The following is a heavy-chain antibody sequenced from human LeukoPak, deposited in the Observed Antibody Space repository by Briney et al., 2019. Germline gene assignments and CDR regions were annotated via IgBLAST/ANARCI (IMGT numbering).Heavy chain of an antibody. Sequence: PGGSLRLSCAASGFTFSSYAMSWVRQAPGKGLEWVSAISGSGDSTYYADSVKGRFTISRDNSKNTLYLQMNSLRAEDTAVYYCARPPYDTSAGVPNFDYWGQGTLVTVSS. D-gene: IGHD3-22*01. CDR1: GFTFSSYA. V-gene: IGHV3-23*01. CDR2: ISGSGDST. J-gene: IGHJ4*02. CDR3: ARPPYDTSAGVPNFDY.